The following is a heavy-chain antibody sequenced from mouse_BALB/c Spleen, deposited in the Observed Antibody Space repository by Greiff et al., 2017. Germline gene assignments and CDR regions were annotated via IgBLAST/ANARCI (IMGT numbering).Heavy chain of an antibody. CDR2: ISSGSSNI. D-gene: IGHD2-14*01. CDR1: GFTFSSFG. Sequence: EVNLVESGGGLVQPGGSRKLSCAASGFTFSSFGMHWVRQAPEKGLEWVAYISSGSSNIYYADTVKGRFTISRDNPKNTLFLQMTSLRSEDTAMYYCARQAYYRPYYAMDYWGQGTSVTVSS. J-gene: IGHJ4*01. CDR3: ARQAYYRPYYAMDY. V-gene: IGHV5-17*02.